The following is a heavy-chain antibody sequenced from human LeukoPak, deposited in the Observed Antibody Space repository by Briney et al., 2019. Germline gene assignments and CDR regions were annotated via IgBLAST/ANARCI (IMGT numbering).Heavy chain of an antibody. V-gene: IGHV1-24*01. CDR2: FDPEDGET. Sequence: ASVKVSCKVSGYTLTELSMHWVRQAPGKGLEWMGGFDPEDGETIYAQEFQGRVTMTEDTSTDTAYMELSSLRSEDTAVYYCAVGYCSSTSCVYYFDYWGQGTLVTVSS. J-gene: IGHJ4*02. CDR3: AVGYCSSTSCVYYFDY. D-gene: IGHD2-2*01. CDR1: GYTLTELS.